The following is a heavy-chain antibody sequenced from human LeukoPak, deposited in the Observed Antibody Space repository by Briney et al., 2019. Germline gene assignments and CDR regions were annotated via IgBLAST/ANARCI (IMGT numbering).Heavy chain of an antibody. CDR3: ARDVAAAGTDY. CDR1: GFTFSSYR. J-gene: IGHJ4*02. D-gene: IGHD6-13*01. CDR2: ISSSSSYI. Sequence: GGSLRLSCAASGFTFSSYRMNWVRQAPGKGLEWVSSISSSSSYIYYADSVKGRFTISRDNAKNSLYLQMNSLRAEDTAVYYCARDVAAAGTDYWGQGTLVTVSS. V-gene: IGHV3-21*01.